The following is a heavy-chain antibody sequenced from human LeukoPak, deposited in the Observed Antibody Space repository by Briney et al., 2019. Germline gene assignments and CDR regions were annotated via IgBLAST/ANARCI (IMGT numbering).Heavy chain of an antibody. J-gene: IGHJ4*02. D-gene: IGHD3-10*01. CDR3: ARGVYGSGLDY. V-gene: IGHV4-34*01. Sequence: SETLSLTCAVYGGSFSGYYWSWIRQPPGKGLEWIGEINHSGSTNYNPSLKSRVTISVDTSKNQFSLKLSSVAAADTAVYYCARGVYGSGLDYWGRGTLVTVSS. CDR2: INHSGST. CDR1: GGSFSGYY.